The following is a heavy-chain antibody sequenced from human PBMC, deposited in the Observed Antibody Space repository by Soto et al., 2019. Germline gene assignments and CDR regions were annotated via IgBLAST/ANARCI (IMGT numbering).Heavy chain of an antibody. CDR3: AKIAAAGTEDQSAFDI. CDR2: ISGSGGST. CDR1: GLTFSSYA. V-gene: IGHV3-23*01. D-gene: IGHD6-13*01. J-gene: IGHJ3*02. Sequence: EVQLLESGGGLVQPGGSLRLSCAASGLTFSSYAMSWVRQAPGKGLEWVSAISGSGGSTYYADSVKGRFTISRDNSKNTLYLHMNSLRAEDTDVYYCAKIAAAGTEDQSAFDIWGQGTMVTVSS.